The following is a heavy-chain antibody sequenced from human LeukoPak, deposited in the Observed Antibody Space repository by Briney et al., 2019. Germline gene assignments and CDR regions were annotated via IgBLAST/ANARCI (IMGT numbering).Heavy chain of an antibody. J-gene: IGHJ4*02. CDR1: GGSISSYY. V-gene: IGHV4-59*01. Sequence: SETLSLTCTVSGGSISSYYWGWIRKPPGQGLEWIGYIYYSGSTNYNPSLKSRVTISVDSAKNQFSLKLSSVTAADTAVYYCARGPSSGYCSYWGERTLVTVSS. CDR2: IYYSGST. CDR3: ARGPSSGYCSY. D-gene: IGHD3-22*01.